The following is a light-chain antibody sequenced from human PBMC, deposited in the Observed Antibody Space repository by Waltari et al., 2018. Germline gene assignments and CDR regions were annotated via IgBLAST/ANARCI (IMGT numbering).Light chain of an antibody. CDR2: WAS. CDR3: HQYYTSPLT. V-gene: IGKV4-1*01. CDR1: QSLLDWSRGKNH. Sequence: DVVMTQSPDSLAVSLGERATIRCKSSQSLLDWSRGKNHLAWYQQQPGQPPKLLVYWASTREPGVPDRFSGSGSGTDFTLTISSLQAEDVATYYCHQYYTSPLTFGQGTRLEIK. J-gene: IGKJ5*01.